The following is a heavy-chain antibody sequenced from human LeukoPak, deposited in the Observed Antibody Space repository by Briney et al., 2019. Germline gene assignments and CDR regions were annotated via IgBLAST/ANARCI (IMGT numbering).Heavy chain of an antibody. J-gene: IGHJ4*02. V-gene: IGHV3-74*01. D-gene: IGHD5-18*01. CDR1: GFTFSSYW. CDR3: ARDGYSFGHDFDY. Sequence: GGSLRLSCAASGFTFSSYWMHWVRHTPGKGLVWVSRIKSDGSSTSYADSVKGRFTISRDNDKNTLYLQMNSLRAEDTAVYYCARDGYSFGHDFDYWGQGTLVTVSS. CDR2: IKSDGSST.